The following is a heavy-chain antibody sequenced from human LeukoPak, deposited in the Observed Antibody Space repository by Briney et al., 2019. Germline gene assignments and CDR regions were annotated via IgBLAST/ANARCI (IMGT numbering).Heavy chain of an antibody. CDR2: ISAYNGNT. V-gene: IGHV1-18*01. D-gene: IGHD3-10*01. J-gene: IGHJ5*02. CDR3: ARLQRITMVRGVIFWDWFDP. CDR1: GYTFTSYG. Sequence: ASVTVSCKASGYTFTSYGISWVRQAPGQGLEWMGWISAYNGNTNYAQKLQGRVTMTTDTSTSTAYMELRSLRSDDTAVYYCARLQRITMVRGVIFWDWFDPWGQGTLVTVSS.